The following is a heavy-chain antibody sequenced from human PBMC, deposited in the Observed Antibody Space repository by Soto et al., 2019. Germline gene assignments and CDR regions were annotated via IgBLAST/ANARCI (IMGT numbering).Heavy chain of an antibody. Sequence: PGGSPRLSCAASGVTVGASALQGVRQASGKGLEWVSVIYSGGSTYYADAVKGRFTISRDNSKNTLYLQMNSLRAEDTAVYYCAREYSYGYYYYYGMDVWGQGTTVTVSS. CDR1: GVTVGASA. J-gene: IGHJ6*02. D-gene: IGHD5-18*01. V-gene: IGHV3-53*01. CDR3: AREYSYGYYYYYGMDV. CDR2: IYSGGST.